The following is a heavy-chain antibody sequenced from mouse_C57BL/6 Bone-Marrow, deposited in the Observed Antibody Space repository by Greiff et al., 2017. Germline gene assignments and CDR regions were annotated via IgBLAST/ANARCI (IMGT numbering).Heavy chain of an antibody. CDR2: ISYSGST. V-gene: IGHV3-1*01. CDR1: GYSITSGYD. Sequence: EVKLQESGPGMVKPSQSLSLTCTVTGYSITSGYDWHWIRHFPGNKLEWMGYISYSGSTNYNPSLKSRISITHDTSKNHFFLKLNSVTTEDTATYYCARGVITTRDFDYWGQGTTLTVSS. J-gene: IGHJ2*01. D-gene: IGHD1-1*01. CDR3: ARGVITTRDFDY.